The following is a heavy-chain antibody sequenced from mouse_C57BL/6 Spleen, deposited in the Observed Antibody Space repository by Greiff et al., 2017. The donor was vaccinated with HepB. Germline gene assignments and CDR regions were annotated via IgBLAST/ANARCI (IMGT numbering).Heavy chain of an antibody. CDR3: ARGLGAMDY. D-gene: IGHD3-3*01. V-gene: IGHV1-26*01. CDR2: INPNNGGT. J-gene: IGHJ4*01. CDR1: GYTFTDYY. Sequence: EVKLQQSGPELVKPGASVKISCKASGYTFTDYYMNWVKQSHGKSLEWIGDINPNNGGTSYNQKFKGKATLTVDKSSSTAYMELRSLTSEDSAVYYCARGLGAMDYWGQGTSVTVSS.